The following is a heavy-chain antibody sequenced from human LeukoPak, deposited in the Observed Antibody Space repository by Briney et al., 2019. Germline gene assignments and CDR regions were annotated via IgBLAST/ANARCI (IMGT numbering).Heavy chain of an antibody. J-gene: IGHJ4*02. CDR3: AKVSAPPAYCGGDCYSGIDY. CDR2: ISGSGGST. D-gene: IGHD2-21*02. CDR1: GFTFSSYA. Sequence: GGSLRLSCAASGFTFSSYAMSWVRQAPGKGLEWVSAISGSGGSTYYADSVKGRFTISRDNSKNTLYLQMNSLRAEDTAVYYCAKVSAPPAYCGGDCYSGIDYWGQGTLITVSS. V-gene: IGHV3-23*01.